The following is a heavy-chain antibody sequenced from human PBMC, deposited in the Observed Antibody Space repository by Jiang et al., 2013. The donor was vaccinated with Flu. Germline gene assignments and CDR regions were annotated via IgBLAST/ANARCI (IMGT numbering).Heavy chain of an antibody. CDR1: GFTFSSYA. CDR2: ISYDGSNK. V-gene: IGHV3-30-3*01. CDR3: ARDYLGYCSSTSCYTVYDY. Sequence: ASGFTFSSYAMHWVRQAPGKGLEWVAVISYDGSNKYYADSVKGRFTISRDNSKNTLYLQMNSLRAEDTAVYYCARDYLGYCSSTSCYTVYDYWGQGTLVTVSS. J-gene: IGHJ4*02. D-gene: IGHD2-2*02.